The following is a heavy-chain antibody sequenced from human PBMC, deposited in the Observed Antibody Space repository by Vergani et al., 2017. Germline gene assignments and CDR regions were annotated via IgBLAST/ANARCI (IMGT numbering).Heavy chain of an antibody. CDR1: GFTFSSYA. CDR3: ARSEYDYGRGLISYYFEY. D-gene: IGHD3-3*01. Sequence: EVQLLESGGGLVQPGGSLRLSCAASGFTFSSYAMSWVRQAPGKGLEWVSAISGSGGSTYYADSVKGRFTISRDNSKNALYLQMNSLRAEDTAVYYCARSEYDYGRGLISYYFEYWGQGTLVTVSS. CDR2: ISGSGGST. J-gene: IGHJ4*02. V-gene: IGHV3-23*01.